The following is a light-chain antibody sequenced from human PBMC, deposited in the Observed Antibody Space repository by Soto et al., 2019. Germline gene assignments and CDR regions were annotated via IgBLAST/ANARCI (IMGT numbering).Light chain of an antibody. CDR1: QSFRGL. CDR3: QQRHMWPIT. V-gene: IGKV3-11*01. J-gene: IGKJ5*01. Sequence: EVLLTQSPVTLSLSPGERATLSFRASQSFRGLLSWYQQKPGQAPRLLIYDAYNRATGIPPRFSGSGSGTDFTLTISSLEPEHSAVYYCQQRHMWPITFGQGTRLEIK. CDR2: DAY.